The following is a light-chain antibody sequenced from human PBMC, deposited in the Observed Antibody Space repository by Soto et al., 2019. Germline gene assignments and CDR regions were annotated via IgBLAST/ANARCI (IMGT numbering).Light chain of an antibody. Sequence: EIVLTQSPGTLSLSPGERATLSCRASQSVTTNYLGWYQQKPGQAPRLLIYGASRRASGIPDRFSGSGSGTDFTLTISRLEPEDVAVYYCQQYDTSPWAFGQGTKVEIK. CDR3: QQYDTSPWA. J-gene: IGKJ1*01. V-gene: IGKV3-20*01. CDR1: QSVTTNY. CDR2: GAS.